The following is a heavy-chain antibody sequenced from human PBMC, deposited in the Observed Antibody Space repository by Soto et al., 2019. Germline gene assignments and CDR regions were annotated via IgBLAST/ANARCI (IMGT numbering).Heavy chain of an antibody. D-gene: IGHD3-10*01. V-gene: IGHV3-30*18. CDR1: GFTFSDHG. J-gene: IGHJ4*02. Sequence: PGGSLRLSCAASGFTFSDHGMQWVRQAPGKGLEWVAAISDDGSKQYYAEFVKGRFSISRGNSKNTLYLQMDSLRTEDTAVYYCAKGEVRGIIPSYFDYWGLGTLVTVSS. CDR3: AKGEVRGIIPSYFDY. CDR2: ISDDGSKQ.